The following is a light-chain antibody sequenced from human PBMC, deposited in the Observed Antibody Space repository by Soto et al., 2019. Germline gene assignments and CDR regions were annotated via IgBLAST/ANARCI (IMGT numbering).Light chain of an antibody. V-gene: IGKV3-20*01. Sequence: EIVLTQCPGTLSLSPGEGATLSCRASQSVSSSYLAWYQQKPGQAPRLLIYGASSRATGIPDRFSGSGSGTDFTLTISRLEPEDFALYYCQQYGGSPITFGLGTRLEIK. J-gene: IGKJ5*01. CDR3: QQYGGSPIT. CDR1: QSVSSSY. CDR2: GAS.